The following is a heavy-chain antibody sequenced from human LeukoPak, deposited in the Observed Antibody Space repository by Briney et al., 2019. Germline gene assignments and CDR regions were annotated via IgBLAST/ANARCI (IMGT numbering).Heavy chain of an antibody. CDR3: ASYRIGYSSGDTCYADWFDP. V-gene: IGHV3-7*01. Sequence: PGGSLRLSCAASGFAFSSNWMSWVRQAPGKGLEWVANIKEDGSEKYYVDSVKGRFTISRDNAKNSLYLQMNNLRAEDTAVYYCASYRIGYSSGDTCYADWFDPWGQGTLVTVSS. D-gene: IGHD2-15*01. CDR1: GFAFSSNW. J-gene: IGHJ5*02. CDR2: IKEDGSEK.